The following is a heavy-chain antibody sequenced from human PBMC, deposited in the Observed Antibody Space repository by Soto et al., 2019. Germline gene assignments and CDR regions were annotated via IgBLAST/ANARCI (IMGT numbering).Heavy chain of an antibody. J-gene: IGHJ4*02. Sequence: SETLSLTCAVSGGSISSGGYSWSWIRQPPGKGLEWIGYIYHSGSTYYNPSLKSRVTISVDRSKNQFSLKLSSVTAADTAVYYCASSSGWYGGGFDYWGQGTLVTVSS. CDR1: GGSISSGGYS. CDR2: IYHSGST. CDR3: ASSSGWYGGGFDY. V-gene: IGHV4-30-2*01. D-gene: IGHD6-19*01.